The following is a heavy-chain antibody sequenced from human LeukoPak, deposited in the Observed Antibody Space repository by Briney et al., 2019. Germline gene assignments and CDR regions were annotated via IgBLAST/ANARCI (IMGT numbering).Heavy chain of an antibody. CDR2: IKQDGSEK. CDR3: ARKNGLDY. V-gene: IGHV3-7*01. Sequence: GGSLRLSCAASGFTFSDYYMSWVRQAPGKGLEWVANIKQDGSEKYYVDSVKGRFTISRDNAKNSLYLQMNSLRAEDTAVYYCARKNGLDYWGQGTLVTVSS. J-gene: IGHJ4*02. CDR1: GFTFSDYY.